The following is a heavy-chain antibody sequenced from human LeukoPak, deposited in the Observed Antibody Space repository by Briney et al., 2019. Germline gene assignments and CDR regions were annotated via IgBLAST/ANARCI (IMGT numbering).Heavy chain of an antibody. Sequence: SETLSLTCTVSGGSISSYYWSWIRQPPGKGLEWIGYIYYGGSTNYNPSLKSRVTISVDTSKNQFSLKLSSVTAADTAVYYCARDRNAYDFWSGYSHGMDVWGQGTTVTVSS. CDR3: ARDRNAYDFWSGYSHGMDV. D-gene: IGHD3-3*01. CDR1: GGSISSYY. CDR2: IYYGGST. J-gene: IGHJ6*02. V-gene: IGHV4-59*01.